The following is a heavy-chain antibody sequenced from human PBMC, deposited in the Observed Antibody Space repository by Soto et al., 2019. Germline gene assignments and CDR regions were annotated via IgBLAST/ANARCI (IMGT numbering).Heavy chain of an antibody. Sequence: PGGSLSLSFAASGFTFSSHAMSWVRQAPGKGLEWVSAISGSGGSTYYADSVKGRFTISRDNSKNTLYLQMNSLRAEDTAVYYCAYSSTPFDYWGQGTLVTVSS. V-gene: IGHV3-23*01. J-gene: IGHJ4*02. CDR3: AYSSTPFDY. D-gene: IGHD6-13*01. CDR1: GFTFSSHA. CDR2: ISGSGGST.